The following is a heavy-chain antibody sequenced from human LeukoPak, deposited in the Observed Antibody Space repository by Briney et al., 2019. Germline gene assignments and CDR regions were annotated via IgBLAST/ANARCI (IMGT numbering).Heavy chain of an antibody. D-gene: IGHD3-22*01. V-gene: IGHV3-74*01. CDR3: ARDGDYDSSGYPHGSDY. CDR1: GFTFSSYW. CDR2: INSDGSST. Sequence: GGSLRLSCAASGFTFSSYWMHWVRQAPGKGLVWVSRINSDGSSTSYADSVKGRFTISRDNSKNTLYLQMNGLRAEDTAVYYCARDGDYDSSGYPHGSDYWGQGTLVTVSS. J-gene: IGHJ4*02.